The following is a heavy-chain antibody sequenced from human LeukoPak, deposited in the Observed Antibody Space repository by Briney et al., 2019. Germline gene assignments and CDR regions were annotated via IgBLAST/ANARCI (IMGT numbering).Heavy chain of an antibody. CDR2: ISYDGSNK. CDR1: GFTFSSYA. V-gene: IGHV3-30-3*01. CDR3: ARDGGRAIVVVPAARGYFDY. Sequence: PGGSLRLSCAASGFTFSSYAMHWVRQAPGKGLEWVAVISYDGSNKYYADSVKGRFTISRDNSKNTLYLQMNSLRAEDTAVYYCARDGGRAIVVVPAARGYFDYWGQGALVTVPS. J-gene: IGHJ4*02. D-gene: IGHD2-2*01.